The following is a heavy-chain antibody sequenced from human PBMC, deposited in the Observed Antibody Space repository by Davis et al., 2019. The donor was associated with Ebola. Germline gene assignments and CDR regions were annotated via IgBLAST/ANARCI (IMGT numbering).Heavy chain of an antibody. V-gene: IGHV3-43*02. J-gene: IGHJ4*02. CDR3: GKADCGGDCRVVDY. Sequence: GESLKISCASSGFPFSGSAMHWVRQASGKGLEWVSLISGDGGITYYADSVKGRFTISRDNSKNSLYLQMNSLRTEDTALYYCGKADCGGDCRVVDYWGQGTLVTVSS. CDR2: ISGDGGIT. D-gene: IGHD2-21*02. CDR1: GFPFSGSA.